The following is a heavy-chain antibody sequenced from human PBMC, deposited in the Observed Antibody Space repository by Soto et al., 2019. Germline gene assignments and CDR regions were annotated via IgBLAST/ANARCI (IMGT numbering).Heavy chain of an antibody. Sequence: SETLSLTCTVSGGSISTSHYYWDWIRQPPGKGLEWIGSIYYSGNTYYNPSLESRVTISVDTSKNQFSLRLSSVTAAETAVYYCAVRPGGRDDYFDMWGQGTMVTVSS. CDR3: AVRPGGRDDYFDM. D-gene: IGHD3-16*01. CDR2: IYYSGNT. V-gene: IGHV4-39*01. CDR1: GGSISTSHYY. J-gene: IGHJ3*02.